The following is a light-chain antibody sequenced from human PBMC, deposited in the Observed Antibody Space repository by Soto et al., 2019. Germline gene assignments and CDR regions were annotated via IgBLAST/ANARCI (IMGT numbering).Light chain of an antibody. CDR3: QHRASWPLT. CDR2: DIS. V-gene: IGKV3-11*01. J-gene: IGKJ4*01. CDR1: QSVSSN. Sequence: ETVMTQSPATLSVSPGERATLSCRASQSVSSNLAWYQQKPGQPPRLLIYDISTRATGTPARFSGSGSGTDFTLFISSLEPEDSAFYFCQHRASWPLTFGGGTKVEI.